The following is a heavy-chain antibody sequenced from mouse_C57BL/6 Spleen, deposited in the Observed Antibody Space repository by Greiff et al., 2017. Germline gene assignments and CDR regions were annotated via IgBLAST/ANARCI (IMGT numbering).Heavy chain of an antibody. CDR2: IYPGSGST. CDR1: GYTFTSYW. J-gene: IGHJ4*01. D-gene: IGHD2-1*01. V-gene: IGHV1-55*01. CDR3: ARCYYGNYDYAMDY. Sequence: QVQLKQPGAELVKPGASVKMSCKASGYTFTSYWITWVKQRPGQGLEWIGDIYPGSGSTNYNEKFKSKATLTVDTSSSTAYMQISSLTSEDSAVYYCARCYYGNYDYAMDYWGQGTSVTVSS.